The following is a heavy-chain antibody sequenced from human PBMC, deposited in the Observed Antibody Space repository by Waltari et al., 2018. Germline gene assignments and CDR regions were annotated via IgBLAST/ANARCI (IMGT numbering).Heavy chain of an antibody. CDR2: IYPSDSDT. CDR3: ARGSRDDWFDP. CDR1: GYNFKTYW. V-gene: IGHV5-51*03. J-gene: IGHJ5*02. Sequence: QLVQSGAEVIKAGESLKISCKGSGYNFKTYWVAWVRQMPGKGLEWMGIIYPSDSDTRYSPSFQGQVTISADKSINTVYLQWSSLEASDTATYYCARGSRDDWFDPWGQGTLVTVSS. D-gene: IGHD3-10*01.